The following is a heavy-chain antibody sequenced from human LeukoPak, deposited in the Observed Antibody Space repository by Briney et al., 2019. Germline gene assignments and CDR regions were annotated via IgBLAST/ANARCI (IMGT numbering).Heavy chain of an antibody. Sequence: GGSLRLSCAASGFTFSSYGMHWVRQAPGKGLEWVAVISYDGSNKYYADSVKGRFTISRDNSKNTLYLQMNSLRAEDTAVYYCAKGNDYGYWYFDLWGRGTLVTVSS. V-gene: IGHV3-30*18. CDR3: AKGNDYGYWYFDL. D-gene: IGHD4-17*01. CDR2: ISYDGSNK. J-gene: IGHJ2*01. CDR1: GFTFSSYG.